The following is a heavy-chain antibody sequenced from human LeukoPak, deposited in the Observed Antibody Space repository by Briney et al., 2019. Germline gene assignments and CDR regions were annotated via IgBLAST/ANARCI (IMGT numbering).Heavy chain of an antibody. CDR1: GFTFSSYA. V-gene: IGHV3-23*01. CDR2: INSAGST. J-gene: IGHJ4*02. D-gene: IGHD4-17*01. CDR3: AKDQNTVATAPFDY. Sequence: PGGSLRLSCAASGFTFSSYAMSWVRQAPGKGLEWVSAINSAGSTYYGDSVRGRFTISRGNSKNVLHLQMNSLRAEDTALYYCAKDQNTVATAPFDYWGLGTLVTVSS.